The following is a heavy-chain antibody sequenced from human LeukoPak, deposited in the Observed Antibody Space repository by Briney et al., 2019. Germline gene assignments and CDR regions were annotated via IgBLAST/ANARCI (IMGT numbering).Heavy chain of an antibody. D-gene: IGHD6-13*01. J-gene: IGHJ4*02. V-gene: IGHV1-2*02. CDR2: INPNSGGT. Sequence: GASVKVSCKASGYTFTDYSLHWVRQAPGQGLEWMGWINPNSGGTNYAQKFQGRVTMTRDTSISTAYMELSRLTSDDTAVYYCARDLSIAAPGSDFDYWGQGTLVTVSS. CDR1: GYTFTDYS. CDR3: ARDLSIAAPGSDFDY.